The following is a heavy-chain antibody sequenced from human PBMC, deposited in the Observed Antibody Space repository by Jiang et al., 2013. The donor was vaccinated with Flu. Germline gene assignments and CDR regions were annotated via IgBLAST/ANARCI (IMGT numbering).Heavy chain of an antibody. V-gene: IGHV4-39*01. D-gene: IGHD2-21*02. CDR1: GGSISSSSYY. CDR2: IYYSGST. Sequence: GLVKPSETLSLTCTVSGGSISSSSYYWGWIRQPPGKGLEWIGSIYYSGSTYYNPSLKSRVTISVDTSKNQFSLKLSSVTAADTAVYYCARHNCGGDCYLEYPDDLPVVDYWGQGTLVTVSS. J-gene: IGHJ4*02. CDR3: ARHNCGGDCYLEYPDDLPVVDY.